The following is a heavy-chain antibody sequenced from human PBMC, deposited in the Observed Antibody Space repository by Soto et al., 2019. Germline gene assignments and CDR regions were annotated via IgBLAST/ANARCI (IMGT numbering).Heavy chain of an antibody. V-gene: IGHV4-39*01. D-gene: IGHD3-10*02. J-gene: IGHJ5*02. CDR1: VGSIISINFY. CDR2: FESGGST. CDR3: ARHVRGAVTMNWFDP. Sequence: PAQTMPLPCTVSVGSIISINFYGCCILQPAGKGLEWIVSFESGGSTYDNPSFRSRVTLSADTSKNQFSLTMTSVTAADTAVYYCARHVRGAVTMNWFDPWGQGTPVTVSS.